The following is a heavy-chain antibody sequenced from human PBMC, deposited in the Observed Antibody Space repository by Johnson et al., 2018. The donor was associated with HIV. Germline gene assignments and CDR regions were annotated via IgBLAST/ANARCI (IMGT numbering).Heavy chain of an antibody. CDR2: LFSGDTT. V-gene: IGHV3-66*04. J-gene: IGHJ3*02. Sequence: VQLVESGGGVVQPGRSLRLSCAASGFTFSSYGMHWVRQAPGKGLEWVSVLFSGDTTYYADSVNGRFTISRDHSKNTLYLQMNSLRAEDTAVYYCARRPITIFGVAFGAFDIWGQGTMVTVSS. CDR1: GFTFSSYG. D-gene: IGHD3-3*01. CDR3: ARRPITIFGVAFGAFDI.